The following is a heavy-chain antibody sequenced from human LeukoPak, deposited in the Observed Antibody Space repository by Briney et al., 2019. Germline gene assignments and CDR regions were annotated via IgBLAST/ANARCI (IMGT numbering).Heavy chain of an antibody. CDR1: GGTFSSYA. J-gene: IGHJ4*02. D-gene: IGHD3-22*01. CDR2: IIPIFGTA. CDR3: ARLKSGYPDSDY. Sequence: ASVKVSCKASGGTFSSYAISWVRQAPGQGLEWMGGIIPIFGTANYAQKFQGRVTITADESTSTAYMELSSLRSEDTAVYYCARLKSGYPDSDYWGQGTLVTVSS. V-gene: IGHV1-69*13.